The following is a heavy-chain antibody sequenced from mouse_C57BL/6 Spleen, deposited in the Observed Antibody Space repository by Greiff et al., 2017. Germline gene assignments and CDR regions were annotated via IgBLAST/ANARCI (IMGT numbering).Heavy chain of an antibody. CDR2: INPSTGGT. CDR1: GYSFTGYY. CDR3: ARYRSGYAMDY. Sequence: VQLQQSGPELVKPGASVKISCKASGYSFTGYYMNWVKQSPEKSLEWIGEINPSTGGTTYNQKFKAKATLTVDKSSSTAYMQLKSLTSEDSAVYYCARYRSGYAMDYWGQGTSVTVSS. J-gene: IGHJ4*01. V-gene: IGHV1-42*01. D-gene: IGHD3-2*02.